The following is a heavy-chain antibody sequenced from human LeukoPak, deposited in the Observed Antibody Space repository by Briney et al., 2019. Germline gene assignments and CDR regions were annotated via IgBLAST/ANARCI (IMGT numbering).Heavy chain of an antibody. J-gene: IGHJ6*03. D-gene: IGHD1-14*01. CDR3: ASRTLYYYMDV. CDR2: INQDGSEN. V-gene: IGHV3-7*01. Sequence: GGSLRLSCAASRFTFSSYWMSWVRQAPGKGLEWVANINQDGSENYYVDSVEGRFTISRDNAKNSLYLQMNSLRAEDTAVYYCASRTLYYYMDVWGKGTTVTVSS. CDR1: RFTFSSYW.